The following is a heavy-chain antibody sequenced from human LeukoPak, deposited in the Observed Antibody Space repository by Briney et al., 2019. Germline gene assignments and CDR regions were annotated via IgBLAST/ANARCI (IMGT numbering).Heavy chain of an antibody. J-gene: IGHJ4*02. CDR1: GFTFSSYA. Sequence: PGGPLRLSCAASGFTFSSYAMSWVRQAPGKGLEWVSAISGSGGSTYYADSVKGRFTISRDNSKNTLYLQMNSLRAEDTAVYYCAKGLAYIVVVPAAIKNWGQGTLVTVSS. V-gene: IGHV3-23*01. CDR3: AKGLAYIVVVPAAIKN. D-gene: IGHD2-2*02. CDR2: ISGSGGST.